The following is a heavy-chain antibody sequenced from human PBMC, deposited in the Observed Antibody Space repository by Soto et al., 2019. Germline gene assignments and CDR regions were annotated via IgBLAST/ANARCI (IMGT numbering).Heavy chain of an antibody. CDR2: IYYSGST. CDR1: GGSISSYY. V-gene: IGHV4-59*01. Sequence: PSETLSLTCTVSGGSISSYYWSWIRQPPGKGLEWIGYIYYSGSTNYNPSLKSRVTISVDTSKNQFSLKLSSVTAADTAVYYCASAYCGGDCYPGTYDYWGQGTLVTVSS. CDR3: ASAYCGGDCYPGTYDY. J-gene: IGHJ4*02. D-gene: IGHD2-21*02.